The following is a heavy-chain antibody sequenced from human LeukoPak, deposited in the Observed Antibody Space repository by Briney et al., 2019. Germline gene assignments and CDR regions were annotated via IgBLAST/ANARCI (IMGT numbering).Heavy chain of an antibody. V-gene: IGHV3-15*01. CDR1: GFTFSNAW. CDR2: IKSKTDGGTT. Sequence: GGSLRLSCAASGFTFSNAWMSWVRQAPGKGLEWVGRIKSKTDGGTTDYAAPVKGRFTISRDDSKNTLYLQMNSLKTEDTAVYYCTTDPDIAAAGTDYWGQGTLVTVSS. J-gene: IGHJ4*02. D-gene: IGHD6-13*01. CDR3: TTDPDIAAAGTDY.